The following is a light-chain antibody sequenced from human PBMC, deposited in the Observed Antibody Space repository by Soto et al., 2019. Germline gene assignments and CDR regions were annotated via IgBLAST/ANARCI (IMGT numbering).Light chain of an antibody. CDR2: KAS. CDR1: QSISTW. V-gene: IGKV1-5*03. Sequence: DIQMAQSPSTLSASVGDRVTITCRASQSISTWLAWYQHKAGKAPKLLIYKASNLESGVPSRFSGSGSGTEFTLTISSLHPEDFETYYCQQYNTYSFGQGTKVEIK. CDR3: QQYNTYS. J-gene: IGKJ1*01.